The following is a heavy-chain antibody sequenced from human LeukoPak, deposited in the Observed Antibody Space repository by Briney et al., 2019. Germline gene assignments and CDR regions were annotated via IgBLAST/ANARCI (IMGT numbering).Heavy chain of an antibody. CDR1: GFTLRSYE. D-gene: IGHD7-27*01. Sequence: GGSLRLSCTASGFTLRSYEMNWVRQAPGKGLEWVSYISISGSTTYYADSVKGRFTISRENAKNSLYLQMNSLRAEDTAVYYCARDLGIDYWGQGTLVTVAS. V-gene: IGHV3-48*03. CDR2: ISISGSTT. CDR3: ARDLGIDY. J-gene: IGHJ4*02.